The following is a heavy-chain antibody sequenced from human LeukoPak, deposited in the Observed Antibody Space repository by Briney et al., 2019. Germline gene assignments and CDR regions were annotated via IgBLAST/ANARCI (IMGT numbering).Heavy chain of an antibody. V-gene: IGHV3-48*03. CDR1: GFTFSSYE. Sequence: GGSLRLSCAASGFTFSSYEMNWVRQAPGKGLEWVSYISSSVSTIYYADSVKGRFTISRDNAKNSLYLQMNSLRAEDTAVYYCARWTTVTTLWYFDYWGQGTLVTVSS. CDR2: ISSSVSTI. CDR3: ARWTTVTTLWYFDY. J-gene: IGHJ4*02. D-gene: IGHD4-17*01.